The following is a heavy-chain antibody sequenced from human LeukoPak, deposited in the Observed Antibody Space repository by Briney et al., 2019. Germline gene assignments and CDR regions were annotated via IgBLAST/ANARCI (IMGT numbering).Heavy chain of an antibody. D-gene: IGHD3-16*01. V-gene: IGHV3-11*01. CDR2: ISNSGSTI. Sequence: GGSLRLSCAASGFTFSDYYMSWIRQAPGKGLEWISYISNSGSTIYYADSVKGRFTISRDNAKKSLYLQMNSLRAEDTALYYCAKDSTGGVKDAFDIWGQGTMVTVSS. J-gene: IGHJ3*02. CDR1: GFTFSDYY. CDR3: AKDSTGGVKDAFDI.